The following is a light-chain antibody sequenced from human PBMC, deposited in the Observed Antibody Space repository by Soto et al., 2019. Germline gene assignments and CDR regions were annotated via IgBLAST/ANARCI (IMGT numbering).Light chain of an antibody. Sequence: QSVLTQPASVSGSPGQSITISCTGTSSDVGGYKFVSWHQQHPGQAPKLMIFEVSNRPSGISNRFSGSKSGNTASLTISGLQAEDEGDYYCSSYTSSNTLGFGTGTKVTVL. V-gene: IGLV2-14*01. J-gene: IGLJ1*01. CDR3: SSYTSSNTLG. CDR1: SSDVGGYKF. CDR2: EVS.